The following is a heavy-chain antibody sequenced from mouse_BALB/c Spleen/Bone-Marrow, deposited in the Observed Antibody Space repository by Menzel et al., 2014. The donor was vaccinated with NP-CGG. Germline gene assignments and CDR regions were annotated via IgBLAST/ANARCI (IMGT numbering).Heavy chain of an antibody. CDR1: GFTFSDYG. V-gene: IGHV5-15*02. D-gene: IGHD3-1*01. Sequence: EVQGVESGGGLVQPGGSRKLSCAASGFTFSDYGMAWVRQAPGKGPEWVAFISNLAYSIYYADTETGRFTISRENAKNTLYLEMSSLRSEDTAMYYCARDRGRYRYFDVWGAGTTVTVSS. J-gene: IGHJ1*01. CDR2: ISNLAYSI. CDR3: ARDRGRYRYFDV.